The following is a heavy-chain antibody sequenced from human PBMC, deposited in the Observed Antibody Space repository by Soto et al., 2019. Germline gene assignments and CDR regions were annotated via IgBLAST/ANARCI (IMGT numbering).Heavy chain of an antibody. D-gene: IGHD6-19*01. Sequence: QPGGSLRLSCAASGFTFSSYAMSWVRQAPGKGLEWVSAISGSGGSTYYADSVKGRFTISRDNSKNTLYLQMNSLRAEDTAVYYCAPRLRVAGRDYYYGMDVWGQGTTVTVSS. CDR1: GFTFSSYA. CDR3: APRLRVAGRDYYYGMDV. J-gene: IGHJ6*02. CDR2: ISGSGGST. V-gene: IGHV3-23*01.